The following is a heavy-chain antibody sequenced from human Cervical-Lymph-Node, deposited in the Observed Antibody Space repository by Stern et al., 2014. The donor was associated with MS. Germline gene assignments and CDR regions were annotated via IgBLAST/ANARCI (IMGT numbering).Heavy chain of an antibody. J-gene: IGHJ5*02. CDR1: GDSISGSSDY. V-gene: IGHV4-61*02. Sequence: VHLVESGPGLVKPSQTLSLSCAVSGDSISGSSDYWSWIRQPAGRGLEWIWRIYPSGSTSHNPSLRKRSTLFVVKCKNQFSPKLSSVTAADTAVYYCVRDVRSMYDWDYFWFDPWGQGTLVTVSS. CDR2: IYPSGST. D-gene: IGHD1-7*01. CDR3: VRDVRSMYDWDYFWFDP.